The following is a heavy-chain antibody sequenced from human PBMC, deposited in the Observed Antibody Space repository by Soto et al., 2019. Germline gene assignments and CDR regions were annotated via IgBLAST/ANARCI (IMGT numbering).Heavy chain of an antibody. D-gene: IGHD3-22*01. CDR3: ARDQDSSGYYWVEYYGMDV. V-gene: IGHV1-69*01. CDR2: IIPLFGTT. J-gene: IGHJ6*02. CDR1: GGTFSSYA. Sequence: QVQLVQSGAEVKKPGSSVRVSCKASGGTFSSYAISWVRQAPGQGLEWMGGIIPLFGTTNYAQTFQGRVTITADESTSTAYMGLSSLRSEDSAVYYCARDQDSSGYYWVEYYGMDVWGQGTTVTVSS.